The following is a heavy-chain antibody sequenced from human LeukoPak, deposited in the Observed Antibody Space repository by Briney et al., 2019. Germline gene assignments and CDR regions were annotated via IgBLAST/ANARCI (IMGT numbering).Heavy chain of an antibody. CDR2: ISSSSSAM. CDR1: GFTFNNYN. Sequence: PGGSLRLSCAASGFTFNNYNMNWVRQAPGRGLEWVSYISSSSSAMYYADSVKGRFAISRDNVKNSLFLQMNSLRAEDTAVYYCAREAGYSYALGYWGQGTLVTVSS. J-gene: IGHJ4*02. D-gene: IGHD5-18*01. V-gene: IGHV3-48*01. CDR3: AREAGYSYALGY.